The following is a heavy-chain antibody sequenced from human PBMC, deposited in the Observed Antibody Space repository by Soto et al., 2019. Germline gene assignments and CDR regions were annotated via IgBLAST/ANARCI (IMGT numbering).Heavy chain of an antibody. V-gene: IGHV6-1*01. CDR3: ERLLGTSWFVG. J-gene: IGHJ4*02. Sequence: QVQLLQSGPGLVKPSQTLSLTCAISGDSVSSNIVTWDWIRQSPSRGLEWLGRTYYRSQWFNDYAVSVKSRMTINADTSKNQFSLQLNYVTPEDTAVYYCERLLGTSWFVGWGQGTPVTVSS. CDR1: GDSVSSNIVT. D-gene: IGHD6-13*01. CDR2: TYYRSQWFN.